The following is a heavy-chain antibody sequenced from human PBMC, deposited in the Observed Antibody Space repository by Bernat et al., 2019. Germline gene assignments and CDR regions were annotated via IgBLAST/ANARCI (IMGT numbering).Heavy chain of an antibody. Sequence: QVQLQQWGAGLLKPSETLSLTCAVYGGSFSGYYWSWIRQLPGKGLEWIGEINHSGSTNYNPSLKSRVTISVDTSKNQFSLKLSSVTAADTAVYYCAIGVELAVVIVPAAPTHYYFDYWGQGTLVTVSS. CDR3: AIGVELAVVIVPAAPTHYYFDY. CDR2: INHSGST. D-gene: IGHD2-2*01. J-gene: IGHJ4*02. V-gene: IGHV4-34*01. CDR1: GGSFSGYY.